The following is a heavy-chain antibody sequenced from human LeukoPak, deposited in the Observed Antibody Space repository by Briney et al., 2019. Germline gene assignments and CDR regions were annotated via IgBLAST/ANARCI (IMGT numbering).Heavy chain of an antibody. Sequence: GGSLRLSCAASRFTFSTYWMHWVRQAPGKGLVWVSRINSDGSSTGYADSVKGRFTISRDNAKNTLYLQMNSLRAEDTAVYYCASLSGYTLDYWGQGTLVTVSS. CDR1: RFTFSTYW. D-gene: IGHD3-22*01. J-gene: IGHJ4*02. V-gene: IGHV3-74*01. CDR3: ASLSGYTLDY. CDR2: INSDGSST.